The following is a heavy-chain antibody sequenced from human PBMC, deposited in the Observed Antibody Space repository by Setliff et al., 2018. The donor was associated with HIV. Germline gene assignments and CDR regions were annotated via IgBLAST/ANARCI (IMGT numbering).Heavy chain of an antibody. CDR2: IIPIFGTT. V-gene: IGHV1-69*13. CDR3: ARGRNYDSSGYGDYYYYMDV. CDR1: GYTFNNYA. J-gene: IGHJ6*03. D-gene: IGHD3-22*01. Sequence: SVKVSCKASGYTFNNYAMNWVRQAPGQGLEWMGGIIPIFGTTHYAQKFQGRVTVTADESTSTAYMQLSSLRSDDTAVYYCARGRNYDSSGYGDYYYYMDVWGKGTTVTVSS.